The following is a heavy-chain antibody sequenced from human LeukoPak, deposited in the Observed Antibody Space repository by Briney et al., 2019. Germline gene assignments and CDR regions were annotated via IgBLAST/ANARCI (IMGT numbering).Heavy chain of an antibody. CDR2: IYSDGTT. D-gene: IGHD6-19*01. CDR3: ARCKGGWSDHFYGMDV. Sequence: GGSLRLSCVASGFTLRVNYMTWIRQTPGRGLEWVSVIYSDGTTKYADSAKGRFTISRDNSKSMVYLQMDRLRAEDTAVYYCARCKGGWSDHFYGMDVWGQGTAVTVSS. J-gene: IGHJ6*02. CDR1: GFTLRVNY. V-gene: IGHV3-53*01.